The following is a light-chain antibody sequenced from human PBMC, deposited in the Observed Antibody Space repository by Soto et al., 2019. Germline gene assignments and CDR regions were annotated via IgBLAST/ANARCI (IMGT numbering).Light chain of an antibody. CDR2: TND. Sequence: QSALTQPPSASGTPGQRVTISCSGSSTNIGSNYGYWYQQVPGTAPKLLIYTNDQRPSGVPDRFSGSKSGTSASLAIGGLRSEDEAVYYCAAWDDSLSGVVFGGGTKLTV. V-gene: IGLV1-47*02. CDR1: STNIGSNY. J-gene: IGLJ2*01. CDR3: AAWDDSLSGVV.